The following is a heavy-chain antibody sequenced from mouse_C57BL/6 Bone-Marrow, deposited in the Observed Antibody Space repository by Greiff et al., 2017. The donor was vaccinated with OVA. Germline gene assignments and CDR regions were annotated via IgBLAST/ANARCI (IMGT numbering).Heavy chain of an antibody. CDR1: GYTFTSYD. CDR2: IYPRDGST. J-gene: IGHJ4*01. V-gene: IGHV1-85*01. D-gene: IGHD1-1*01. Sequence: VQLVESGPELVKPGASVKLSCKASGYTFTSYDINWVKQRPGQGLEWIGWIYPRDGSTKYNEKFKGKATLTVDTSSSTAYMELHSLTSEDSAVYFCARGGSSDAMDYWGQGTSVTVSS. CDR3: ARGGSSDAMDY.